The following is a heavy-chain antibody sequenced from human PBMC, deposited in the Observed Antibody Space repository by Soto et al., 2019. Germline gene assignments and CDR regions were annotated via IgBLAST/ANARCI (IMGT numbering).Heavy chain of an antibody. CDR3: AKVGGPSTVGTRPVKYYYQYGMDV. CDR2: IIPIFGTA. Sequence: GASVKVSCKASGGTFSSYAISWVRQAPGQGLEWMGGIIPIFGTANYAQKFQGRVTINRDTSASTAYMELSNLRSEDTAVYYCAKVGGPSTVGTRPVKYYYQYGMDVWGQGTTVTVSS. J-gene: IGHJ6*02. D-gene: IGHD6-6*01. V-gene: IGHV1-69*05. CDR1: GGTFSSYA.